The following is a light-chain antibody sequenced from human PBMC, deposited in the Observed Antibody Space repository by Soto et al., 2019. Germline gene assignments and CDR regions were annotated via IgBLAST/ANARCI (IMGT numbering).Light chain of an antibody. J-gene: IGKJ5*01. Sequence: AIRRTQSPSSLSASTGDRVASTCRVSQGIISYLAWYQQKPGKAPKLLIYAASTLQSGVPSRFSGSGSGTDFTLTISCPQSEDFATYYCQQYYSYPPITFGQGTRLEIK. CDR1: QGIISY. CDR2: AAS. CDR3: QQYYSYPPIT. V-gene: IGKV1-8*01.